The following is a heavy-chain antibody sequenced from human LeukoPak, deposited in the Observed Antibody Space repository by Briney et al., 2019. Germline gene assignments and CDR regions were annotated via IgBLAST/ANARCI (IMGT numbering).Heavy chain of an antibody. Sequence: GGSLRLSCAASGFTFSDYYMSWIRQAPGKGLEWVSYISSSGSTIYYADSVKGRFTISRDNAKNSLYLQMNSLRAEDTAVYYCARGRGVVPAAIPYFDYWGQGTLVTVSS. V-gene: IGHV3-11*01. CDR3: ARGRGVVPAAIPYFDY. CDR1: GFTFSDYY. D-gene: IGHD2-2*02. CDR2: ISSSGSTI. J-gene: IGHJ4*02.